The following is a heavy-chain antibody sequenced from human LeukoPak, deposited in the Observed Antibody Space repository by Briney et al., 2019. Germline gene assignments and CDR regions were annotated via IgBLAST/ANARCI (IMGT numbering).Heavy chain of an antibody. V-gene: IGHV5-51*01. Sequence: GESLKISCKGSGYSFTSYWIGWVRQMPGKGLEWMGIIYPGDSDTRYSPSFQGQVTISADKSISTAYLQWSSLKASDTAMYYCARHSPHREHEKVLRFLEWLSDSHYMDVWGKGTTVTVSS. CDR1: GYSFTSYW. CDR3: ARHSPHREHEKVLRFLEWLSDSHYMDV. D-gene: IGHD3-3*01. CDR2: IYPGDSDT. J-gene: IGHJ6*03.